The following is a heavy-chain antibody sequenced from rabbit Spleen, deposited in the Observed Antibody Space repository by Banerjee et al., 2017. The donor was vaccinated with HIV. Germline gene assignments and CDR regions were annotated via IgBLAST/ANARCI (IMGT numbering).Heavy chain of an antibody. J-gene: IGHJ4*01. Sequence: QSLEESGGDLVKPGASLTLTCTASGFSFSTNYYMCWVRQAPGKGLEWIACIYGGSSGNTYYANWAKGRFTISKTSSTTVTLQMTSLTAADTATYFCARDRGLVVVAGNYFNLWGPGTLVTVS. D-gene: IGHD1-1*01. V-gene: IGHV1S40*01. CDR3: ARDRGLVVVAGNYFNL. CDR2: IYGGSSGNT. CDR1: GFSFSTNYY.